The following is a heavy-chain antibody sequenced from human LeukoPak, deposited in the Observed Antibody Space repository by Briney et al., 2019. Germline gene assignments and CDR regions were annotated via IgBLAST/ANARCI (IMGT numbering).Heavy chain of an antibody. CDR2: ISSSSSYI. Sequence: GGPLRLSCAASGFTFSSYAMNWVRQAPGKGLEWVSSISSSSSYIYYADSVKGRFTISRDNAKDSLYLQMNSLRAEDTAVYYCARDMRDSSSWSNPGDYWGQGTLVTVSS. J-gene: IGHJ4*02. CDR3: ARDMRDSSSWSNPGDY. CDR1: GFTFSSYA. D-gene: IGHD6-13*01. V-gene: IGHV3-21*01.